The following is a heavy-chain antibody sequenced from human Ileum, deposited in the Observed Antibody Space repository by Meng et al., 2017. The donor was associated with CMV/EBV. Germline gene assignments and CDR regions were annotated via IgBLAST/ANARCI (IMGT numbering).Heavy chain of an antibody. D-gene: IGHD3-22*01. CDR1: SISSTGYY. CDR3: AKDFHDSSGSYSHYYLDL. J-gene: IGHJ2*01. Sequence: SISSTGYYWSWIRQHPGKGLEWIGCIYYTGSTYYNPSLKSRVTISIDTSKNQFSLKLSSVTAADTAVYYCAKDFHDSSGSYSHYYLDLWGRGTLVTVSS. V-gene: IGHV4-31*02. CDR2: IYYTGST.